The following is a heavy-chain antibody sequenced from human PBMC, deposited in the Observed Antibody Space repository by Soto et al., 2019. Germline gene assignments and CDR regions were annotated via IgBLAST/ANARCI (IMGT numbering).Heavy chain of an antibody. J-gene: IGHJ4*02. CDR3: ARGGAGYYGSGSWVAY. D-gene: IGHD3-10*01. Sequence: SETLSLTCPVSGGSTGSGDYYWSWIRQPPGKGLEWIGYISYSGSTSSNPSLKSRVTLSVDTSKNQFSLKLSSVTAADTAVYYFARGGAGYYGSGSWVAYWGQGTLVTGSS. CDR2: ISYSGST. CDR1: GGSTGSGDYY. V-gene: IGHV4-30-4*01.